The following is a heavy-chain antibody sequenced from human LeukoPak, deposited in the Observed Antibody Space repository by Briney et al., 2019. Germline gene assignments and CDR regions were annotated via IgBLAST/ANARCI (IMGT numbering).Heavy chain of an antibody. Sequence: GGSLRLSCAASGFTFSSYGMHWVRQAPGKGLEWVAVIWYDGSNKYYADSVKGRFTISRDNSKNTLYLQMKSLRAADTAVYYCAKDLDYGGNPALDYWGQGTLVTVSS. V-gene: IGHV3-33*06. CDR3: AKDLDYGGNPALDY. J-gene: IGHJ4*02. D-gene: IGHD4-23*01. CDR2: IWYDGSNK. CDR1: GFTFSSYG.